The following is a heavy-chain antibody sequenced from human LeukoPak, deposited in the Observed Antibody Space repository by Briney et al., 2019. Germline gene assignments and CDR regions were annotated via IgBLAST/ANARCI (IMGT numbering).Heavy chain of an antibody. Sequence: SETLSLTCAVYGGSFSGYYWSWIRQPPGKGLEWIGEINHSGSTNYNPSLKSRVTISVDTSKNQFSLKLSSVTAADTAVYYCASSDKYSSSWYPDYWGQGTLVTVSS. J-gene: IGHJ4*02. D-gene: IGHD6-13*01. CDR1: GGSFSGYY. V-gene: IGHV4-34*01. CDR3: ASSDKYSSSWYPDY. CDR2: INHSGST.